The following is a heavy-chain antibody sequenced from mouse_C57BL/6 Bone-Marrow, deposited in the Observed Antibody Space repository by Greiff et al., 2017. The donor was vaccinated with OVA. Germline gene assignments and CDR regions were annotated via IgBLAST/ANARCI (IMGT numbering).Heavy chain of an antibody. Sequence: VQLQQPGAVLVMPGASVKLSCKASGYTFTSYWMHWVTQRPGQGLEWIGEIDPSDSYTTSNQKFKGTSTLTVDKSSSTAYMQLSSQTAEDSAVYYCARTYYGSSVAYWGQGTLVTVSA. J-gene: IGHJ3*01. CDR1: GYTFTSYW. D-gene: IGHD1-1*01. CDR2: IDPSDSYT. V-gene: IGHV1-69*01. CDR3: ARTYYGSSVAY.